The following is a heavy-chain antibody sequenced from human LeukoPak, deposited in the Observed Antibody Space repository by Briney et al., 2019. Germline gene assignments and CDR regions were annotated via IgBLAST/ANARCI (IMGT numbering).Heavy chain of an antibody. J-gene: IGHJ5*02. V-gene: IGHV4-34*01. CDR2: INHSGST. D-gene: IGHD3/OR15-3a*01. CDR3: ARDAGKTTIFGLEWRDGDWFDP. CDR1: GGSFSGYY. Sequence: SETLSLTFAVYGGSFSGYYWSWIRQPPGKGLEWIGEINHSGSTNYNPSLKSRVTISVDTSKNQFSLKLSSVTAADTAVYYCARDAGKTTIFGLEWRDGDWFDPWGQGTLVTVSS.